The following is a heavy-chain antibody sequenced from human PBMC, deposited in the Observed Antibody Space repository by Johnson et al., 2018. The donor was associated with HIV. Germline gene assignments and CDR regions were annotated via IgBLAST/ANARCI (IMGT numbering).Heavy chain of an antibody. CDR2: ISSSRSNI. D-gene: IGHD3-10*01. CDR3: AREQATLWFRASGAAFNI. V-gene: IGHV3-48*04. Sequence: VQLVDSGGGVVRPGGSLRLSCAASGFTFDDYGMSWVRQAPGKGLEWVSYISSSRSNIYYADSVKGRFTISRDNAKNSVYLQMNSLRAEDTAMYYCAREQATLWFRASGAAFNIWGQGTMVTVSS. CDR1: GFTFDDYG. J-gene: IGHJ3*02.